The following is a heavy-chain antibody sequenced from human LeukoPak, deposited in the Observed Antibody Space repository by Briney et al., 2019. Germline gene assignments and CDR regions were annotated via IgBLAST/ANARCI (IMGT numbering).Heavy chain of an antibody. CDR1: GFTFSSYG. CDR2: IRYDGSNK. Sequence: GGSLRLSCAASGFTFSSYGMHWVRQAPGKGLEWVAFIRYDGSNKYYADSVKGRFTISRDNSKNTLYLQMNSLRAEDTAVYYCAKEQWSYSLFDYWGQGTPVTVSS. V-gene: IGHV3-30*02. CDR3: AKEQWSYSLFDY. J-gene: IGHJ4*02. D-gene: IGHD1-26*01.